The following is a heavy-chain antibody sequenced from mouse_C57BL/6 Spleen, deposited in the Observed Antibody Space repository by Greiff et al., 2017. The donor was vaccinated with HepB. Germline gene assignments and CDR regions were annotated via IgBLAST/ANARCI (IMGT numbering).Heavy chain of an antibody. CDR3: ARWDYYGSLDY. Sequence: QVQLKESGPELVKPGASVKISCKASGYAFSSSWMNWVKQRPGKGLEWIGRIYPGDGDTNYNGKFKGKATLTADKSSSTAYMQLSSLTSEDSAVYFCARWDYYGSLDYWGQGTTLTVSS. CDR2: IYPGDGDT. CDR1: GYAFSSSW. V-gene: IGHV1-82*01. D-gene: IGHD1-1*01. J-gene: IGHJ2*01.